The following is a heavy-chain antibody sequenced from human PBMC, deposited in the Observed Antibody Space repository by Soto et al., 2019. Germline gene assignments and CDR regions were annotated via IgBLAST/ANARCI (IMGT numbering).Heavy chain of an antibody. J-gene: IGHJ6*03. V-gene: IGHV1-18*01. CDR2: ISAYNGNT. CDR1: GYTFTSYG. Sequence: GASVKASCKASGYTFTSYGISWVRQAHGQGLEWMGWISAYNGNTNYAQRLQGRVTMTTDTSTSTAYMELRSLRSDDTAVYYCARSNFWSGYYRGPPPPDYYYYYMDVWGKGTTVTVSS. CDR3: ARSNFWSGYYRGPPPPDYYYYYMDV. D-gene: IGHD3-3*01.